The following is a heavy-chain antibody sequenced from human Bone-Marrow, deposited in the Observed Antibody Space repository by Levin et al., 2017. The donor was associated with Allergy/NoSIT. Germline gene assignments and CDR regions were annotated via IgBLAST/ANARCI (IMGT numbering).Heavy chain of an antibody. D-gene: IGHD2-15*01. V-gene: IGHV4-31*11. Sequence: PSETLSLTCAVSGGSISTGGFTWNWIRQHPGKGLEWIGYIEYTGTTSYNPSPKSRVSMSVDTSRNQFSLKVTSVTAADTAVYYCARTGGYCSGGKCDSFDYWGQGTLVTVSS. CDR3: ARTGGYCSGGKCDSFDY. CDR1: GGSISTGGFT. CDR2: IEYTGTT. J-gene: IGHJ4*02.